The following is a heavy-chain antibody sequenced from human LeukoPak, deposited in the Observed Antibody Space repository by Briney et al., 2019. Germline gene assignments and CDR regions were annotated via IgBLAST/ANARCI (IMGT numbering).Heavy chain of an antibody. V-gene: IGHV4-38-2*02. Sequence: SETLSLTCTVSGCSISSGYYWGWIRQPPGKGLEWIGSIYHSGSTYYNPSLKSRVTISVDTSKNQFSLKLSSVTAADTAVYYCARDNGATYYYYYMDVWGKGTTVTVSS. CDR3: ARDNGATYYYYYMDV. CDR1: GCSISSGYY. D-gene: IGHD4-17*01. J-gene: IGHJ6*03. CDR2: IYHSGST.